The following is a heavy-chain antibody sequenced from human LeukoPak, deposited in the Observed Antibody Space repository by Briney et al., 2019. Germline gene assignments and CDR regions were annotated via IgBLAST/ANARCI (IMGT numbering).Heavy chain of an antibody. CDR2: IYYSGST. J-gene: IGHJ5*02. Sequence: SGTLSLTCAVSGGSISSGGYSWSWIRQPPGKGLEWIGYIYYSGSTYYNPSLKSRVTISVDTSKNQFSLKLSSVTAADTAVYYCARGMYRPGMDLFDPWGQGTLVTVSS. CDR1: GGSISSGGYS. CDR3: ARGMYRPGMDLFDP. V-gene: IGHV4-30-4*07. D-gene: IGHD1-14*01.